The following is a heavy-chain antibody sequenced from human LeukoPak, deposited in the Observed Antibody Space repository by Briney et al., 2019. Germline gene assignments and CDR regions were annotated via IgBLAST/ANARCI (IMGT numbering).Heavy chain of an antibody. CDR3: TRDRDGLDN. Sequence: GGSLRLSCTASGFTFGDYAMSWVRQAPGKGLEWVGCIRSKAYGGTTEYAASVKGRFTISRDDSKSIAYLQMNSPTTEDTAVYSCTRDRDGLDNWGQGTLVTVSS. J-gene: IGHJ4*02. CDR2: IRSKAYGGTT. V-gene: IGHV3-49*04. D-gene: IGHD5-24*01. CDR1: GFTFGDYA.